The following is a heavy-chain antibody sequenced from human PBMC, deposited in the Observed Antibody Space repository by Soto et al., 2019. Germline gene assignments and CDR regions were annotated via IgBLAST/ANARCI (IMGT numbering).Heavy chain of an antibody. CDR2: IYPGDSDT. D-gene: IGHD3-22*01. J-gene: IGHJ5*02. CDR1: GYRFTRYW. V-gene: IGHV5-51*01. Sequence: GESLKISCKGSGYRFTRYWIGWVRQIPGKGLEWMGIIYPGDSDTRYSPSFQGQVTISADKSISTAYLQWSSLKASDTAMYYCARHISYDSSGYYTTPNWFDPWGQGTLVTVSS. CDR3: ARHISYDSSGYYTTPNWFDP.